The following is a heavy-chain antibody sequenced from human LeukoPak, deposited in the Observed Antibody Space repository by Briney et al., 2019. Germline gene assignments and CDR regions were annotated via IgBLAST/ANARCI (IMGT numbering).Heavy chain of an antibody. J-gene: IGHJ4*02. CDR2: ISAYNGNT. Sequence: ASVKVSCKASGYTFTKYGTSWVRQAPGQGLEWMGWISAYNGNTNYAQKLQGRVIMTTDTSTSTAYMELRSLRSDDTAVYYCARVIANYGSGSYFDYWGRGTLVTVSS. CDR3: ARVIANYGSGSYFDY. D-gene: IGHD3-10*01. CDR1: GYTFTKYG. V-gene: IGHV1-18*01.